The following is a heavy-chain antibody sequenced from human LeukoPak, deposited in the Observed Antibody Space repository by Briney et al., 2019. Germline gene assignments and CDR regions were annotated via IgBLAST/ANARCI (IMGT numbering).Heavy chain of an antibody. Sequence: ASVKVSCKASGYTFTGYYMHWVRQAPGQGLEWMGWMNPNSGNTGYAQKFQGRVTMTRNTSISTAYMELSSLRSEDTAVYYCARESSSGWYAMSRWFDPWGQGTLVTVSS. V-gene: IGHV1-8*02. D-gene: IGHD6-19*01. J-gene: IGHJ5*02. CDR2: MNPNSGNT. CDR1: GYTFTGYY. CDR3: ARESSSGWYAMSRWFDP.